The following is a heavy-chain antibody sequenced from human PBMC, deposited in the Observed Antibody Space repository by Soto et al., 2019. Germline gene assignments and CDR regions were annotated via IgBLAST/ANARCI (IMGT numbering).Heavy chain of an antibody. J-gene: IGHJ6*02. CDR3: ARDLKVTHNGYGMDV. V-gene: IGHV3-53*01. D-gene: IGHD2-21*02. Sequence: EVQLVESGGGLIQPGGSLRLSCVASEFTVSSNYMSWVRQAPGKGLEWVSLSYSAGNTYYADSVKGRFTISRDNSKNMLYLEMNSLRAEDTGVYYCARDLKVTHNGYGMDVWGQGTTVTVSS. CDR2: SYSAGNT. CDR1: EFTVSSNY.